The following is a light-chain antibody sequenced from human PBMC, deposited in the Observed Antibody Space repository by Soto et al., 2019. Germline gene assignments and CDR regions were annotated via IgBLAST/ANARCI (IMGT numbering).Light chain of an antibody. J-gene: IGKJ4*01. CDR2: TAS. Sequence: AIRMTQSPCSFSASTGDRVTITCRASQGISSHLSWYHVKTAKATRLLIYTASSLESGVPSRFSGSGSGTDFTLTISSLESEDFAVYYCQQYFSSPLTFGGGTKVEIK. V-gene: IGKV1-8*01. CDR1: QGISSH. CDR3: QQYFSSPLT.